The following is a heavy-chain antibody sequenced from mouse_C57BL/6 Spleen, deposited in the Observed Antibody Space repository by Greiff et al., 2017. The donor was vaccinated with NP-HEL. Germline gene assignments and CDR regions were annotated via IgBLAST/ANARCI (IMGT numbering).Heavy chain of an antibody. CDR3: ARIYYDYGGFAY. CDR2: INPNNGGT. CDR1: GYTFTDYN. Sequence: EVKLQQSGPELVKPGASVKMSCKASGYTFTDYNMHWVKQSHGKSLEWIGYINPNNGGTSYNQKFKGKATLTVNKSSSTAYMELRSLTSEDSAVYYCARIYYDYGGFAYWGQGTLVTVSA. D-gene: IGHD2-4*01. V-gene: IGHV1-22*01. J-gene: IGHJ3*01.